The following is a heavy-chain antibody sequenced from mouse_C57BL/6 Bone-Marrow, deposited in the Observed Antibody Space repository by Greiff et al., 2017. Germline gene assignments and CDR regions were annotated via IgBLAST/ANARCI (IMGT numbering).Heavy chain of an antibody. J-gene: IGHJ4*01. CDR1: GFTFSDYG. CDR3: ASGGTVVATGARDD. D-gene: IGHD1-1*01. Sequence: EVKVVESGGGLVKPGGSLKLSCAASGFTFSDYGMHWVRQAPEQGLEWVAYISSGSSTIYYADKVKGRFTISRDNAKNTLFLQMTSLRSEDTDMYYCASGGTVVATGARDDWGQGTSVTVSA. CDR2: ISSGSSTI. V-gene: IGHV5-17*01.